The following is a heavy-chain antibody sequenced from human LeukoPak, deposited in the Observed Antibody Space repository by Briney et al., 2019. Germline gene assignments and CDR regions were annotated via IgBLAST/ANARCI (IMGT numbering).Heavy chain of an antibody. CDR2: ISAYNGNT. CDR1: GYTFTSYG. V-gene: IGHV1-18*01. CDR3: ARDPRGYYYGSGSSSWFDP. D-gene: IGHD3-10*01. J-gene: IGHJ5*02. Sequence: ASVKVSCKASGYTFTSYGISWVRQAPGQGLEWMGWISAYNGNTNYAQKLQGRVTMTTDTSTSTAYMELRSLRSDDTAVYYCARDPRGYYYGSGSSSWFDPWGQGTLVTVSS.